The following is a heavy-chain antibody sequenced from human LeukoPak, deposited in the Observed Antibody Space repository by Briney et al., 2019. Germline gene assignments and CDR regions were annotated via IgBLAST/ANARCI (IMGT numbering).Heavy chain of an antibody. D-gene: IGHD1-26*01. J-gene: IGHJ4*02. Sequence: GGSMRLSCAASGFTFSSNGMHWVRQAPGKGLEWVAVIWFDGSKKYYADSVKGRFTISRDNSKNTLYMQMDSLRADDTAVYYCARMSGSHLDYWGQGTLVTVSS. CDR2: IWFDGSKK. CDR1: GFTFSSNG. V-gene: IGHV3-33*01. CDR3: ARMSGSHLDY.